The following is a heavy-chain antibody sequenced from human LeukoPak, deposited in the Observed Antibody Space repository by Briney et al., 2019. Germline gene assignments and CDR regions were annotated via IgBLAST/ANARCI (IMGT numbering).Heavy chain of an antibody. D-gene: IGHD6-19*01. CDR1: GYSFTSYW. CDR3: ARAGDGHGHLAGGDY. CDR2: IYPGDSDT. V-gene: IGHV5-51*01. J-gene: IGHJ4*02. Sequence: GESLKISCKGSGYSFTSYWIGWVRQMPGKGLEWMGIIYPGDSDTRCSPSFQGQVTISADKSISTAYLQWSSLKASDTAMYYCARAGDGHGHLAGGDYWGQGTLVTVSS.